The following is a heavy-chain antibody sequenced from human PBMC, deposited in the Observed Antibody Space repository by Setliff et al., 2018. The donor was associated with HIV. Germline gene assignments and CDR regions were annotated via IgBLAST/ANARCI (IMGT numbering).Heavy chain of an antibody. CDR2: IYHRGST. Sequence: KPSETLSLTCTVSGDSISSGHWWSWVRQAPGKGLEWMGEIYHRGSTNYNPSLKSRVTISVDTSKNQFSLKLSSVTAADTAVYYCARSPVFRRYYDSSGYYFDYWGQGTLVTVSS. D-gene: IGHD3-22*01. CDR1: GDSISSGHW. J-gene: IGHJ4*02. CDR3: ARSPVFRRYYDSSGYYFDY. V-gene: IGHV4-4*02.